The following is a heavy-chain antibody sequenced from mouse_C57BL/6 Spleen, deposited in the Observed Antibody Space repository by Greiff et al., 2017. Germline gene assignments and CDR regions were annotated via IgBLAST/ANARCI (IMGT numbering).Heavy chain of an antibody. V-gene: IGHV1-80*01. Sequence: VKLMESGAELVKPGASVKISCKASDYAFSSYWMNWVKQRPGKGLEWIGQLYPGDGDTNYNGKFKGKATLTADKSSSTAYMQLSSLTSEDSAVYFCASFYWDYWGQGTSVTVSS. CDR3: ASFYWDY. CDR2: LYPGDGDT. D-gene: IGHD2-1*01. J-gene: IGHJ4*01. CDR1: DYAFSSYW.